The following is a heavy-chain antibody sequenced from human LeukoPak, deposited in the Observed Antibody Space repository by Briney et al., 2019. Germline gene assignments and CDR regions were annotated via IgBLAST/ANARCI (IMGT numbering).Heavy chain of an antibody. CDR3: AKSDRDGYNEGYFDY. J-gene: IGHJ4*02. Sequence: GGSLRLSCAASGFTFSSYGMHWVRQAPGKGLEWVAVIWYDGSNKYYADSVKGRFTISRDNSKNTLYLQMNSLRAEDTAVYYCAKSDRDGYNEGYFDYWGQGTLVTVSS. CDR1: GFTFSSYG. CDR2: IWYDGSNK. V-gene: IGHV3-30*02. D-gene: IGHD5-24*01.